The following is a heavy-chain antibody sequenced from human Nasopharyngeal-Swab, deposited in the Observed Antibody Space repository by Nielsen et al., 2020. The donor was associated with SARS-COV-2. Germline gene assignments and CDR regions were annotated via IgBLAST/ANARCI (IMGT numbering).Heavy chain of an antibody. CDR3: ARDYSFSYDMDV. D-gene: IGHD4-11*01. Sequence: SETLSLTCTVSGGSISSYFWSWIRQPPGKGLEWIGYMYHSGNTNYNPSLKSRVTISVDTSKNQFSLKLSSVTAADTAVYYCARDYSFSYDMDVWGQGTTVTVSS. V-gene: IGHV4-59*01. CDR2: MYHSGNT. CDR1: GGSISSYF. J-gene: IGHJ6*02.